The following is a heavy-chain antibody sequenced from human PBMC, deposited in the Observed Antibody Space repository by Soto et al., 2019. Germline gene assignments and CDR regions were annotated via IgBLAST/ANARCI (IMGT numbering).Heavy chain of an antibody. V-gene: IGHV4-39*01. CDR3: PRKYITVFGEINFRLVLGYFDF. CDR2: IYYSGTA. D-gene: IGHD3-3*01. CDR1: GDSISTSSSYY. Sequence: SETLSLTCTVSGDSISTSSSYYWGWIRQPPGKGLEWIGSIYYSGTAYYNPSLKSRVTVSVDRSTNQFSLRLSSVTAADTAVYYCPRKYITVFGEINFRLVLGYFDFWGQGTQVTVSS. J-gene: IGHJ4*02.